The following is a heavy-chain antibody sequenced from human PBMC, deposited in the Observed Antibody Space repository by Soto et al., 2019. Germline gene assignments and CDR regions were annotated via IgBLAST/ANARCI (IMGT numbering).Heavy chain of an antibody. V-gene: IGHV1-18*01. J-gene: IGHJ6*02. Sequence: QVQLVQSGAEVKKPGASVKVSCKASGYTFTSYGITWVRQAPGQGLEWLGWINGYNGNTNSAQKLQGRVTMNTDTSTSTGYMELRSLRSDDTAVYYCARMGDVPYYYYGMDVWGQGTTVTVSS. CDR1: GYTFTSYG. D-gene: IGHD3-16*01. CDR3: ARMGDVPYYYYGMDV. CDR2: INGYNGNT.